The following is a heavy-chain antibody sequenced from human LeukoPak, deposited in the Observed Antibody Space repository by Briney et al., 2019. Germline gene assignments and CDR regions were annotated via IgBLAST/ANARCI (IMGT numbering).Heavy chain of an antibody. V-gene: IGHV4-59*01. Sequence: SETLSLTCTVSGGSISSYYWSWIRQPPGKGLEWIGYIYYSGSTNYNPSLKSRVTISVDTSKNQFSLKLRSVTAADTAVYYCAGSLEYYDFWSGYWRGLDYWGQGTLVTVSS. CDR2: IYYSGST. D-gene: IGHD3-3*01. CDR1: GGSISSYY. CDR3: AGSLEYYDFWSGYWRGLDY. J-gene: IGHJ4*02.